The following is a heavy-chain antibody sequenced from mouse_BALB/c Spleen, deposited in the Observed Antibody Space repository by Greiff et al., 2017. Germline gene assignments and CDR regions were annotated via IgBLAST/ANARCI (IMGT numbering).Heavy chain of an antibody. D-gene: IGHD2-4*01. V-gene: IGHV1-81*01. CDR3: ARSTMITTGASWFAY. CDR2: IYPGSGST. Sequence: VKQRTGQGLEWIGEIYPGSGSTYYNEKFKGKATLTADKSSNTAYMQLSSLTSEDSAVYFCARSTMITTGASWFAYWGQGTLVTVSA. J-gene: IGHJ3*01.